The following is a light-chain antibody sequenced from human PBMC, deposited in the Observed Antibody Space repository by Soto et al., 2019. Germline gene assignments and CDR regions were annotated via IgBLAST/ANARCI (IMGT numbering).Light chain of an antibody. CDR3: HSFTTSTTRL. J-gene: IGLJ2*01. CDR1: SSDIGAYNH. V-gene: IGLV2-14*01. Sequence: QSALTQPASVSGSPGQSITISCTGTSSDIGAYNHVSWYQHHPGKVPRLMIYEVSNRPSGVSNRFSGSKSGNTASLTISGLQAEDEGDYYCHSFTTSTTRLLGGGTKLTVL. CDR2: EVS.